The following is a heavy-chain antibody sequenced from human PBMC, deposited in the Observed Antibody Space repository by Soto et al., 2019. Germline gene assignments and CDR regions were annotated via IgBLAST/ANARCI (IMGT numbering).Heavy chain of an antibody. V-gene: IGHV3-23*01. CDR3: AKEGSGYRYGYNFYYYMDV. D-gene: IGHD5-18*01. CDR2: ISESGGST. Sequence: PGGSLRLSCAASGFSFSSYAMSWVRQAPGKGLEWVSVISESGGSTYYADSVKGRFTISRDNSQSTLYLQMNSLRAEDTAVYYCAKEGSGYRYGYNFYYYMDVWGKGTTVTAP. J-gene: IGHJ6*03. CDR1: GFSFSSYA.